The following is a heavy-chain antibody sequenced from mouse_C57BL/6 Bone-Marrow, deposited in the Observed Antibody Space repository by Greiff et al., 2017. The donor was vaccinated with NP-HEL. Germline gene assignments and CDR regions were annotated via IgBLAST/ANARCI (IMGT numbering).Heavy chain of an antibody. CDR1: GYSITSGYY. CDR2: ISYDGSN. Sequence: EVKLMESGPGLVKPSQSLSPTCSVTGYSITSGYYWNWIRQFPGNKLEWMGYISYDGSNNYNPSLKNRISITRDTSKNQFFLKLNSVTTEDTATYYCARHYAMDYWGQGTSVTVSS. J-gene: IGHJ4*01. CDR3: ARHYAMDY. V-gene: IGHV3-6*01.